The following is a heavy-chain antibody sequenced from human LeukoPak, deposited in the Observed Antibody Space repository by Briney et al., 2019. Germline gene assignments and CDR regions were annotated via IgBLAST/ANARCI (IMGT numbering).Heavy chain of an antibody. V-gene: IGHV4-39*07. CDR1: GGSISTNNYY. CDR2: IYFSGST. D-gene: IGHD3-10*01. J-gene: IGHJ4*02. Sequence: PSETLSLTCTVSGGSISTNNYYWGWIRQPPGKGLEWIGSIYFSGSTYYNPSLKSRVTISIDTSKNHFSLKLSSVTAADTAVYYCARVPRYGSGSYYSPNYYFDSWGQGTLVTVSS. CDR3: ARVPRYGSGSYYSPNYYFDS.